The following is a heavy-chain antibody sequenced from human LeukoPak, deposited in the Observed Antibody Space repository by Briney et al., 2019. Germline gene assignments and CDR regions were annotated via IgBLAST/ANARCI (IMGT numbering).Heavy chain of an antibody. D-gene: IGHD3-10*01. CDR3: AREHSGSYPLYYYYYGMDV. Sequence: PSQTLSLTCTVSGGSISSGGYYWSWIRQHPGKGVEWIGYIYYSGSTYYNPSLKSRVTISVDTSKNQFSLRLSSVTAADTAVYYCAREHSGSYPLYYYYYGMDVWGQGTMVAVSS. CDR2: IYYSGST. V-gene: IGHV4-31*03. J-gene: IGHJ6*02. CDR1: GGSISSGGYY.